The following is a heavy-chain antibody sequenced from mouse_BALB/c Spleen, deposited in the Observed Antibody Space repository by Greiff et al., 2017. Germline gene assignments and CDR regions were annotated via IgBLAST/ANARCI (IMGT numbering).Heavy chain of an antibody. CDR2: IFPGSGNT. CDR1: GYSITSYY. V-gene: IGHV1-66*01. CDR3: ARHEGGYDAGFAD. J-gene: IGHJ3*01. Sequence: VKLVESGPELVKPGASVKISCKASGYSITSYYIHWVKQRPGQGLEWIGWIFPGSGNTKYNEKFKGKATLTADTSSSTVYMELSRLTSEDSAVYFCARHEGGYDAGFADWGQGTLVTVS. D-gene: IGHD2-2*01.